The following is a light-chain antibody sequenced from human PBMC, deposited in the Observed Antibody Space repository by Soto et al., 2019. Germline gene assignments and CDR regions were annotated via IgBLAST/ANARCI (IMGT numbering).Light chain of an antibody. Sequence: EIVLTQSPATLSLSPGERATLSCRASQSVSSYLAWYQQTPGQAPRLLIYDASNRATGIPARFSGRGSGADFTLTIGSLEPEDFAVYYWQQRSSWPGVGGGTKVEIK. J-gene: IGKJ4*01. V-gene: IGKV3-11*01. CDR1: QSVSSY. CDR3: QQRSSWPG. CDR2: DAS.